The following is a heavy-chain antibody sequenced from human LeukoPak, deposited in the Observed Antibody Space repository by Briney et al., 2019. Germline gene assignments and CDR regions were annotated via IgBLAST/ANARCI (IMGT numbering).Heavy chain of an antibody. J-gene: IGHJ4*02. CDR1: GFTFSSYA. V-gene: IGHV3-30-3*01. CDR2: ISYDGSNK. CDR3: ARDTYYYDSSGYLDY. D-gene: IGHD3-22*01. Sequence: GGSLRLSCAASGFTFSSYAMPWVRQAPGKGLEWVAVISYDGSNKYYADSVKGRFTISRDNSKNTLYLQMNSLRAEDTAVYYCARDTYYYDSSGYLDYWGQGTLVTVSS.